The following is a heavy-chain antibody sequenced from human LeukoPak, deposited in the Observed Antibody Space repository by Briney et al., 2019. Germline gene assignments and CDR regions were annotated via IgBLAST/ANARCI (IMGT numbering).Heavy chain of an antibody. CDR3: ARVYYYMDV. Sequence: ASVKVSCKASGGTFSSYAISWVRQAPGQGLEWMGWINPNSGGTNYAQKFQGRVTMTRDTSISTAYMELSRLRSDDTAVYYCARVYYYMDVWGKGTTVTISS. J-gene: IGHJ6*03. CDR1: GGTFSSYA. CDR2: INPNSGGT. V-gene: IGHV1-2*02.